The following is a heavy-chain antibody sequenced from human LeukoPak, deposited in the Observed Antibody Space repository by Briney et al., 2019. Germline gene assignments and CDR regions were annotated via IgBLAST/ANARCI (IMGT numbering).Heavy chain of an antibody. CDR2: AGNKAKGYTT. J-gene: IGHJ6*02. V-gene: IGHV3-72*01. Sequence: GGSLRLSCAASGFMFSDYYMDWVRQAPGKGLEWVGRAGNKAKGYTTQYAASVKGRFTISRDDSKNSLYLQMNTLKTEDTAVYYCAADYRGYYYGMDVWGQGTTVTVSS. CDR3: AADYRGYYYGMDV. CDR1: GFMFSDYY.